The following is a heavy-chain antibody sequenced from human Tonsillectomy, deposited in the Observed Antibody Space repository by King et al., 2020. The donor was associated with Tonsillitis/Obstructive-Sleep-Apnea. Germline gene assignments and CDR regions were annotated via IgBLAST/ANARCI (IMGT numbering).Heavy chain of an antibody. CDR2: IYPGDSDT. CDR3: ARHGLGYSSGGTFDY. D-gene: IGHD6-19*01. V-gene: IGHV5-51*01. CDR1: GYSFSNYW. Sequence: QLVQSGAEVKKPGESLKISCKGSGYSFSNYWIGWVRQMPGKGLEWMGIIYPGDSDTKYSPSFQGQVTFSVDKSISTAYLQWSSLKASDTAIYYCARHGLGYSSGGTFDYWGQGTPVTVSS. J-gene: IGHJ4*02.